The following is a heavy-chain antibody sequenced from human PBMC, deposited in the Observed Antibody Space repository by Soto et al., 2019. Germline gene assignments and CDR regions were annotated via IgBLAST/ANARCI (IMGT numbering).Heavy chain of an antibody. V-gene: IGHV4-61*01. CDR2: IHYSGST. J-gene: IGHJ4*02. D-gene: IGHD3-10*01. Sequence: TSETLSLTCTISGGSVSSGSYYWSWIRQPPGKGLEWIGYIHYSGSTNYNPSLKSRVTISIDTSKNQFSLKLSSVTAADTAVYYCARETYYGSGTYYTTDYWGQGTLVTVSS. CDR3: ARETYYGSGTYYTTDY. CDR1: GGSVSSGSYY.